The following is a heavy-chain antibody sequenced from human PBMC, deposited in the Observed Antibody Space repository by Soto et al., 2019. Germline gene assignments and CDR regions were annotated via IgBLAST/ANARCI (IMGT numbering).Heavy chain of an antibody. Sequence: GGSLRLSCAASGFTFSTFNTNWVRQAPGKGLEWVSSITNSAYTSYADSVKGRFTISRDNAKNSLYLQMNSLRAEDTAVYYCGLYDALFFDFWGQGALVTVSS. CDR3: GLYDALFFDF. CDR2: ITNSAYT. V-gene: IGHV3-21*01. CDR1: GFTFSTFN. D-gene: IGHD2-8*01. J-gene: IGHJ4*02.